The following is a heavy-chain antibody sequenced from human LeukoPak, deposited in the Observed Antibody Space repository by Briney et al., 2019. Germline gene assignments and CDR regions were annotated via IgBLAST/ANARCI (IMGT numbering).Heavy chain of an antibody. CDR1: GFTFSSYA. J-gene: IGHJ4*02. CDR3: ATLIGYDSSGYYGIDY. CDR2: ISGSGGST. Sequence: GGSLRLSCAASGFTFSSYAMSWVHQAPGKGLEWVSAISGSGGSTYYADSVKGRFTISRDNSKNTLYLQMNSLRAEDTAVYYCATLIGYDSSGYYGIDYWGQGTLVTVSS. D-gene: IGHD3-22*01. V-gene: IGHV3-23*01.